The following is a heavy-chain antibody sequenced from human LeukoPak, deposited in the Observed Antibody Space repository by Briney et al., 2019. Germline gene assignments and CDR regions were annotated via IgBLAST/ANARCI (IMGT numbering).Heavy chain of an antibody. V-gene: IGHV3-23*01. CDR2: ISGSGGST. CDR1: GFTFSSYA. J-gene: IGHJ6*02. D-gene: IGHD1-14*01. Sequence: PGGSLRLSCAASGFTFSSYAMSWVRQAPGKGLEWVSAISGSGGSTYYADSVKGRFTISRDNCKNTLYLQVNSLRDEDMAVYYCAKVGPDYYYYGMDVWGQGTTVSVFS. CDR3: AKVGPDYYYYGMDV.